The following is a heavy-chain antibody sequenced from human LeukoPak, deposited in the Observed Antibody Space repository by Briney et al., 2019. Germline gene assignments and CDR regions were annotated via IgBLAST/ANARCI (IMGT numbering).Heavy chain of an antibody. J-gene: IGHJ4*02. V-gene: IGHV3-30*02. CDR1: GLSFSRYD. Sequence: PGGSLRLSCAASGLSFSRYDIHWVRQAPGKGLEWVAFIRYDGSNKNYADSVKGRFTISRDNFMSTVYLQMNSLRAEDTAVYYCARDRHCSGGSCSGLWGQGTLVTVSS. CDR3: ARDRHCSGGSCSGL. CDR2: IRYDGSNK. D-gene: IGHD2-15*01.